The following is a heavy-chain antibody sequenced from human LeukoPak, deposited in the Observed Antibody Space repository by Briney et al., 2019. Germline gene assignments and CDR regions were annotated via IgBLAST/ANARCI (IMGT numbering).Heavy chain of an antibody. CDR3: ARLTGDTAMALYYFDY. D-gene: IGHD5-18*01. CDR1: GYSISSGYY. V-gene: IGHV4-38-2*02. CDR2: IYHSGST. Sequence: SETLSLTCTVSGYSISSGYYWGWIRQPPGKGLEWIGFIYHSGSTYYNPSLKSRVTISVDTSKNQFSLKLSSVTAADTAVYYCARLTGDTAMALYYFDYWGQGTLVTVSS. J-gene: IGHJ4*02.